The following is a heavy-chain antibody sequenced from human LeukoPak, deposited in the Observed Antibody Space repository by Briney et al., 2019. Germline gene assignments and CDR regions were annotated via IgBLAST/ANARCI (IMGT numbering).Heavy chain of an antibody. J-gene: IGHJ3*02. CDR3: AKARGYCSGGSCYKGAFDI. CDR2: ISGSGGST. Sequence: PGGSLRLSCAASGFTFSSYAMSWVRQAPGKGLEWVSAISGSGGSTYYADSVKGRFTISRDNSKNTLYLQMNSLRAEDTAVYYCAKARGYCSGGSCYKGAFDIWGQGTMVTVSS. V-gene: IGHV3-23*01. CDR1: GFTFSSYA. D-gene: IGHD2-15*01.